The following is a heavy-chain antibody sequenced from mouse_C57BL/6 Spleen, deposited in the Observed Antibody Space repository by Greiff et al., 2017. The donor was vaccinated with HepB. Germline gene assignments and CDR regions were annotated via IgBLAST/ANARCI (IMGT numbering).Heavy chain of an antibody. Sequence: VQLQQPGAELVRPGSSVKLSCKASGYTFTSYWMHWVKQRPIQGLEWIGNIDPSDSETHYNQKFKDKATLTVDKSSSTAYMQLSSLTSEDSAVYYCARGGLLRYLDYWGQGTTLTVSS. D-gene: IGHD1-1*01. CDR1: GYTFTSYW. CDR2: IDPSDSET. V-gene: IGHV1-52*01. CDR3: ARGGLLRYLDY. J-gene: IGHJ2*01.